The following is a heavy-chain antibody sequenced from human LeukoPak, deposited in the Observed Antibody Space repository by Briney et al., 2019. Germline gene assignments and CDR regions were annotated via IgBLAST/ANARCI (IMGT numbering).Heavy chain of an antibody. CDR3: ASTLEGSYWNFDY. CDR2: IIPIFGTA. CDR1: GGTFSSYA. J-gene: IGHJ4*02. D-gene: IGHD3-10*01. V-gene: IGHV1-69*06. Sequence: SVKVSCKASGGTFSSYAISWVRQAPGQGLEWMGGIIPIFGTANYAQKFQGRVTITADKSTSTAYMELSSLRSDDTAVYYCASTLEGSYWNFDYWGQGTLVTVSS.